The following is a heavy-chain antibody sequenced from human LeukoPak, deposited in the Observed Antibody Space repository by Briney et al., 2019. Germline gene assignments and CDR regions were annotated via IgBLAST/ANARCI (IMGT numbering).Heavy chain of an antibody. Sequence: SETLSLTCSASGGSVSSYYWSWIRQSPGKGLEWIGYIHNSGRTNYNPSLKSRVTGFVDTSKNQVSLRLSSVTAADTAVYYCARHGTISSESYFDYWGQGALVTVSS. D-gene: IGHD1-14*01. J-gene: IGHJ4*02. CDR1: GGSVSSYY. CDR3: ARHGTISSESYFDY. V-gene: IGHV4-59*08. CDR2: IHNSGRT.